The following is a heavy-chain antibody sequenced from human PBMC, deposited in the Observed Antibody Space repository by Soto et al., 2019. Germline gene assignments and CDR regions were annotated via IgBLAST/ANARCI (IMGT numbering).Heavy chain of an antibody. J-gene: IGHJ6*02. CDR2: IIPIFGTA. CDR3: ASSVIAAAHRYYGMDV. CDR1: GGTFSSYA. V-gene: IGHV1-69*12. D-gene: IGHD6-13*01. Sequence: QVQLVQSGAEVKKPGSSVKVSCKASGGTFSSYAISWVRQAPGQGLEWMGGIIPIFGTANYAQKFQGRVTITAADCKSRAYMELSSLRSEATAVYYCASSVIAAAHRYYGMDVWGHGTTVTVSS.